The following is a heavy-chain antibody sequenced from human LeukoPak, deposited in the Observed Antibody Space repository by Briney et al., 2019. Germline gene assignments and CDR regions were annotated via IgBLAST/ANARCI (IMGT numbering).Heavy chain of an antibody. D-gene: IGHD3-10*01. V-gene: IGHV3-73*01. Sequence: GGSLRLSCAASGFTFSGSALHWVRQASGKGLEWVGRIRSTANGYATAYAASVKGRFTISRDDSRNTAYLQMDSLKTEDTAVYYCTGNYYGSGSYADFDYWGQGTLVTVSS. CDR3: TGNYYGSGSYADFDY. CDR1: GFTFSGSA. J-gene: IGHJ4*02. CDR2: IRSTANGYAT.